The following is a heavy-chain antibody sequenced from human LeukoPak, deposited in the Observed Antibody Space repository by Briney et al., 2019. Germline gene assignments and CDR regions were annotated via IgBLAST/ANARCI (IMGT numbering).Heavy chain of an antibody. V-gene: IGHV3-53*04. D-gene: IGHD1-26*01. J-gene: IGHJ3*02. Sequence: GGSLRLSCAASGFTVSSNYMRWVRQAPWKGLEWVSVIYSGGSTYYTDSVKGRFTISRHNSQNTLFLQMNSLRAEDTAVYYCARVGGLDAFDIWGQGTMVTVSS. CDR2: IYSGGST. CDR1: GFTVSSNY. CDR3: ARVGGLDAFDI.